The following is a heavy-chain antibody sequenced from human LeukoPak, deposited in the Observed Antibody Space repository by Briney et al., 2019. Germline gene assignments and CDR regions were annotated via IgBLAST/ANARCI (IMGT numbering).Heavy chain of an antibody. J-gene: IGHJ4*02. CDR3: ARGRWLQASYYFDY. V-gene: IGHV3-7*01. CDR1: GFTFSSYW. CDR2: IKQDGSEK. D-gene: IGHD5-24*01. Sequence: PGGSLRLSCAASGFTFSSYWMSWVRQAPGKGLEWVANIKQDGSEKYYVDSVKGRFTISRDNAKNSLYLQMNGLRAEDTAVYYCARGRWLQASYYFDYWGQGTLVTVSS.